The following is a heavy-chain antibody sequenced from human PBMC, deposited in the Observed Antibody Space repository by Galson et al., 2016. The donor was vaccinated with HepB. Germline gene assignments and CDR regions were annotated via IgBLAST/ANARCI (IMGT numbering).Heavy chain of an antibody. V-gene: IGHV3-30*18. Sequence: SLRLSCATSGFAFTAYEVHWVRQAPGKGLEWVAVMSPGGNIKLYADSVEGRFTISRDNSRNTLYLEMNSLRPEDTAFYYCAKDQIPGAPDFFDYWGQGTLVTVSS. CDR3: AKDQIPGAPDFFDY. D-gene: IGHD2-21*01. J-gene: IGHJ4*02. CDR1: GFAFTAYE. CDR2: MSPGGNIK.